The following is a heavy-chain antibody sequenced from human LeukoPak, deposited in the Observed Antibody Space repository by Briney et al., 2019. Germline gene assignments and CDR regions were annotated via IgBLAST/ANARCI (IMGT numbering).Heavy chain of an antibody. CDR1: GGSISSRSYY. CDR2: IYYSGST. CDR3: ARGWRHDY. D-gene: IGHD2-15*01. Sequence: SETLSLTCTVSGGSISSRSYYWGWIRQPPGKGLECIGNIYYSGSTNYNPSLKSRATISVDTSKNQYSLKLSSVTAADTAVYYCARGWRHDYWGQGTLVTVSS. J-gene: IGHJ4*02. V-gene: IGHV4-61*05.